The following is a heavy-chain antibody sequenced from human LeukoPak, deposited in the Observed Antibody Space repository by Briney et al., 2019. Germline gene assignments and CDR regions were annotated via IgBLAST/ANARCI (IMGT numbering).Heavy chain of an antibody. CDR1: GFTFSSYE. Sequence: GGSLRLSCAASGFTFSSYEMNWVRQAPGKGLEWVANIKQDGSEKYYVDSVKGRFTISRDNAKNSLYLQMNSLRAEDTAVYYCARGPHVLLWFGESPTPNWFDPWGQGTLVTVSS. V-gene: IGHV3-7*01. J-gene: IGHJ5*02. CDR3: ARGPHVLLWFGESPTPNWFDP. D-gene: IGHD3-10*01. CDR2: IKQDGSEK.